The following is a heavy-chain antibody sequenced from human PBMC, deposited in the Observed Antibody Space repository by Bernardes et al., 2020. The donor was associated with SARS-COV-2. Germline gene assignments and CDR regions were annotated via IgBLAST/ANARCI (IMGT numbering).Heavy chain of an antibody. CDR1: GGSISSGSYY. V-gene: IGHV4-61*02. J-gene: IGHJ3*02. D-gene: IGHD3-10*01. Sequence: SEPLSLTCTVSGGSISSGSYYWSWIRQPAGKGLEWIGRIYTSGSTNYNPSLKSRVTISVDTSKNQFSLKLSSVTAADTAVYYCARTFLWFGAPDAFDIWGQGTMVTVSS. CDR2: IYTSGST. CDR3: ARTFLWFGAPDAFDI.